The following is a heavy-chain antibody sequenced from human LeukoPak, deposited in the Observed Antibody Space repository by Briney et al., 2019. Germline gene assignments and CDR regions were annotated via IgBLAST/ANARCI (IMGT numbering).Heavy chain of an antibody. V-gene: IGHV4-30-2*01. CDR3: ARGYYGSGSPKGGEYYYYYGMDV. Sequence: PSETLSLTCTVSGGSISSGGYSWSWIRQPPGKGLEWIGYIYHSGSTYYNPSLKSRVTISVDRSKNQFSLKLSSVTAADTAVYYCARGYYGSGSPKGGEYYYYYGMDVWGQGTTVTVSS. CDR1: GGSISSGGYS. CDR2: IYHSGST. J-gene: IGHJ6*02. D-gene: IGHD3-10*01.